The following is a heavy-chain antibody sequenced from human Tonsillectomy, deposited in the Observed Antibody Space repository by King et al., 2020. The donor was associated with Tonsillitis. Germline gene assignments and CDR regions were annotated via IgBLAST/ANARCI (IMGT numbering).Heavy chain of an antibody. CDR2: IWSDGENK. J-gene: IGHJ4*02. Sequence: VQLVESGGGVVPPGRSLRLSCASSAFTFSSFGMRWVRQAPGKGLEWVAVIWSDGENKYYADSVKGRLTISRDNSKNTLFLQMNSLRAEDTAVYYCARSITGSTRGIDYWGQGTLVTVSS. D-gene: IGHD1-20*01. V-gene: IGHV3-33*01. CDR3: ARSITGSTRGIDY. CDR1: AFTFSSFG.